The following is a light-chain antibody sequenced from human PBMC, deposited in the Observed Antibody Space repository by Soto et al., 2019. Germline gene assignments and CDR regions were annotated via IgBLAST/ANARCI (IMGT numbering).Light chain of an antibody. J-gene: IGLJ2*01. CDR1: SSDIGAYNF. Sequence: QSALTQPASVSGSPGQSITISCTGTSSDIGAYNFVSWYQQHPGKAPKLMLYDVNIRPSGVSNRFSGSKSGTTASLTISGLKAEDEADYYCTSWTTSTTMIFGGGTKLTVL. CDR2: DVN. V-gene: IGLV2-14*03. CDR3: TSWTTSTTMI.